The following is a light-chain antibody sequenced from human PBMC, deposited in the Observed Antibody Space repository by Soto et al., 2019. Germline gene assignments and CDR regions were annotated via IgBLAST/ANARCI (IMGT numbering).Light chain of an antibody. CDR3: SSYAGGSNV. Sequence: QSVLTQPPSASGSPGQSVAISCTGTSSDVGGYNYVSWYQQHPGKAPKLMIYEVNKRPSGVPDRFSGSKSGNTASLTVSGVQAEDEADYYCSSYAGGSNVFGNGTKLTVL. V-gene: IGLV2-8*01. CDR2: EVN. CDR1: SSDVGGYNY. J-gene: IGLJ1*01.